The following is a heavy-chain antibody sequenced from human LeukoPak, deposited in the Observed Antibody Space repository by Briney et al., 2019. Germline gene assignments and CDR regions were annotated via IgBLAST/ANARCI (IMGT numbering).Heavy chain of an antibody. D-gene: IGHD2-2*01. Sequence: PGGSLRLSCTASGFTFSDYAMSWVRQAPGKGLEWVGFIRSKAYGGTTEYAASVKGRFTISRDDSKSIAYLEMNSLITEDTAVYYCTRGNQVLLYFFDYWGQGTLVTVSS. V-gene: IGHV3-49*04. J-gene: IGHJ4*02. CDR1: GFTFSDYA. CDR2: IRSKAYGGTT. CDR3: TRGNQVLLYFFDY.